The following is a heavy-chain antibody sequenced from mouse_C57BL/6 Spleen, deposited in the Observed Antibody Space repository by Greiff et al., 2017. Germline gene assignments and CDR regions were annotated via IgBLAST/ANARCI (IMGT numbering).Heavy chain of an antibody. CDR3: ATPYGNYYAMDY. Sequence: QVQLQQSGPELVKPGASVKISCKASGYAFSSSWMNWVKQRPGKGLEWIGRIYPGDGDTNYNGKFKGKATLTADKSSSTAYMQLSSLTSEDSAVYFCATPYGNYYAMDYWGQGTSVTVSS. V-gene: IGHV1-82*01. D-gene: IGHD2-1*01. CDR2: IYPGDGDT. CDR1: GYAFSSSW. J-gene: IGHJ4*01.